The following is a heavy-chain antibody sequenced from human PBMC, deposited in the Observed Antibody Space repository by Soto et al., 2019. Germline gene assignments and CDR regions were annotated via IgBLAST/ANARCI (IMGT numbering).Heavy chain of an antibody. CDR3: ARDLRYCSGGTCYLYYYGMDV. V-gene: IGHV3-74*01. CDR2: INSAGSST. J-gene: IGHJ6*02. Sequence: EVQLVESGGGLIQPGTSLRLSCAASGFTFSNFWMHWVRQAPGKGLVWVARINSAGSSTSYADSVKGRFTISRDNAKNTLYVQMNSLRAEDTAVYYCARDLRYCSGGTCYLYYYGMDVWGPGTTVTVSS. CDR1: GFTFSNFW. D-gene: IGHD2-15*01.